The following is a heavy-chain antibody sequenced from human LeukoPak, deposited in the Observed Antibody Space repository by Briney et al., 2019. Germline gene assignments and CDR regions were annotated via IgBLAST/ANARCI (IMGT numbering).Heavy chain of an antibody. CDR3: AICTVTPSYNSMDV. CDR2: IYPGDSDT. D-gene: IGHD4-17*01. Sequence: GESLEISLKGSGYIFNSYWIGWVRQMPGKGREWMGSIYPGDSDTRYNPFFQDQVPISADKSITTAYLQWSSLKASATAMYYCAICTVTPSYNSMDVWGKGTTVTVSS. CDR1: GYIFNSYW. V-gene: IGHV5-51*01. J-gene: IGHJ6*03.